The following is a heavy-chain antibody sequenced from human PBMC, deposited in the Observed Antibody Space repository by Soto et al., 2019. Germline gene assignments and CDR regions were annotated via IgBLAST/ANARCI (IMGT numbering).Heavy chain of an antibody. V-gene: IGHV3-30-3*01. J-gene: IGHJ6*03. Sequence: GGSLRLSCAASGFTFSSYAMHWVRQAPGKGLEWVAVISYDGSNKYYADTVKGRFTISRDNSKNTLYLQMNSLRAEDTAVYYCARGGQITVTTTSNDYYYSYMDVWGKGTTVTVSS. CDR3: ARGGQITVTTTSNDYYYSYMDV. CDR1: GFTFSSYA. CDR2: ISYDGSNK. D-gene: IGHD4-17*01.